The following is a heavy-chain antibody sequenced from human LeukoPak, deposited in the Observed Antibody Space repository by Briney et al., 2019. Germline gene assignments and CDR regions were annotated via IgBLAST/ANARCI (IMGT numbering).Heavy chain of an antibody. CDR1: GFTVSSNY. CDR3: AKRLVGPAGDV. J-gene: IGHJ6*04. Sequence: GGSLRLSCAASGFTVSSNYMSWVRQAPGKGLEWVSVIYSGGSTYYADSVKGRFTISRDNSKNTLYLQMNSLRAENTAVYYCAKRLVGPAGDVWGKGTTVTVSS. CDR2: IYSGGST. D-gene: IGHD1-26*01. V-gene: IGHV3-66*01.